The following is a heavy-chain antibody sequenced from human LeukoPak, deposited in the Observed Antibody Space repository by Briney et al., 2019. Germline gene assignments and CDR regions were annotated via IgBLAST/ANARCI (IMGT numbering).Heavy chain of an antibody. Sequence: PSETLSLTCTVSGGSISSYYWSWIRQPPGKGLEWIGYIYYSGSTNYNPSLKSQVTISVDTSKNQFSLKLSSVTAADTAVYYCARDSDSSGYYYQYDYWGQGTLVTVSS. D-gene: IGHD3-22*01. CDR3: ARDSDSSGYYYQYDY. V-gene: IGHV4-59*01. CDR2: IYYSGST. J-gene: IGHJ4*02. CDR1: GGSISSYY.